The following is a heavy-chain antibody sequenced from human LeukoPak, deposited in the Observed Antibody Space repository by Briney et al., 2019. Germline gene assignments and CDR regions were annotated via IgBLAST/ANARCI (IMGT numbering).Heavy chain of an antibody. Sequence: AGGSLRLSCAASGFTFSTYNMNWVRQAPGKGLERVAVISFDGSNKYYADSVKGRFSISRDNSKNTLYLQMNSLGAEDTAVYYCARGGNPRDGPDYWGQGTLVTVSS. D-gene: IGHD4-23*01. CDR2: ISFDGSNK. CDR1: GFTFSTYN. CDR3: ARGGNPRDGPDY. J-gene: IGHJ4*02. V-gene: IGHV3-30-3*01.